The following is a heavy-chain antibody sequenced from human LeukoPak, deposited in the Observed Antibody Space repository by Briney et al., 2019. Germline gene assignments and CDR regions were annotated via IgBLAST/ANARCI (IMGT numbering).Heavy chain of an antibody. D-gene: IGHD6-13*01. Sequence: GGALRLSCAASGFPFSSYSMNWVRQAPGKGLEWVASISTSSSYIYYADSLKRRFTISRDNAKNSMYLQMNSLRTEDTAVYYCARVKDHRGIAVAGSDYWGQGTLVTVSS. CDR1: GFPFSSYS. CDR3: ARVKDHRGIAVAGSDY. V-gene: IGHV3-21*01. J-gene: IGHJ4*02. CDR2: ISTSSSYI.